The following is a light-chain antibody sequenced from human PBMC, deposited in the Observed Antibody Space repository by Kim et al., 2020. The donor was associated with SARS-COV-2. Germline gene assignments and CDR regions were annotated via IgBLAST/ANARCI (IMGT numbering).Light chain of an antibody. J-gene: IGKJ5*01. CDR3: QQRGNWPPT. CDR2: DAS. Sequence: EIVLTQFPATLSLSPGESATLSCKASQSVSSYLAWYQQKPGQAPRLLIYDASSRAPGIPARFSGRGSVTDFTLTISSLEPEDCAIYYCQQRGNWPPTFGQGTRLEIK. V-gene: IGKV3-11*01. CDR1: QSVSSY.